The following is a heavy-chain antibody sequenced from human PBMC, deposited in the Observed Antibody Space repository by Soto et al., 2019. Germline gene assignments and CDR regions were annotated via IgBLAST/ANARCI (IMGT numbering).Heavy chain of an antibody. Sequence: TGESLKISCKGSGYRFTDYWIGWVRQMPGKGLEWMGVIYPGDSDTRYSPSFQGQVTISADKSISTAYLQWNRLKDSDTAMYYCANYWRSGYYYYFDNWGQGTLVTVSS. D-gene: IGHD3-22*01. V-gene: IGHV5-51*01. CDR3: ANYWRSGYYYYFDN. J-gene: IGHJ4*02. CDR2: IYPGDSDT. CDR1: GYRFTDYW.